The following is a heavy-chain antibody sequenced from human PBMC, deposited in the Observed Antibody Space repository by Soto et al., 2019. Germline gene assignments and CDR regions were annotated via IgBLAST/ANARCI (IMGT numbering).Heavy chain of an antibody. CDR1: GYIFTNYA. D-gene: IGHD5-12*01. CDR3: ARGICVATTADHYFDS. V-gene: IGHV1-3*01. Sequence: ASVKVSCKASGYIFTNYAIHWVRQAPGQRLEWMGWINAGNGKTKYSQNFQGRVTITRDTSASIAYMEVNGLRSEDTPVYYCARGICVATTADHYFDSWGQATLVTVSS. CDR2: INAGNGKT. J-gene: IGHJ4*02.